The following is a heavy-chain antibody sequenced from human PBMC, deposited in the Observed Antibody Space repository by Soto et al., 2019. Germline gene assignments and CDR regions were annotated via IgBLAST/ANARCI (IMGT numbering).Heavy chain of an antibody. Sequence: SVKVSCKASGGTFSSYAISWVRQAPGQGLEWMGGIIPIFGTANYAQKFQGRVTITADKSTSTAYMGLSSLRSEDTAVYYCATPRKNSYGYMPNYGMDVWGQGTTVTVSS. J-gene: IGHJ6*02. CDR2: IIPIFGTA. D-gene: IGHD5-18*01. CDR3: ATPRKNSYGYMPNYGMDV. V-gene: IGHV1-69*06. CDR1: GGTFSSYA.